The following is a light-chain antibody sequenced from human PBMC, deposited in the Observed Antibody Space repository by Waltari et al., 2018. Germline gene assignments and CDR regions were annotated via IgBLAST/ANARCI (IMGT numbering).Light chain of an antibody. CDR1: SSDVGGYDY. CDR3: CSYAGSYTWL. V-gene: IGLV2-11*01. CDR2: DVS. Sequence: QSALTQPRSISGSPGQSVTVSCTGTSSDVGGYDYVSWFQQHPGKAPKLMIYDVSQRPSGVPDRCSGSKSGNTASLTISGLQAEDEADYYCCSYAGSYTWLFGGGTKVTVL. J-gene: IGLJ3*02.